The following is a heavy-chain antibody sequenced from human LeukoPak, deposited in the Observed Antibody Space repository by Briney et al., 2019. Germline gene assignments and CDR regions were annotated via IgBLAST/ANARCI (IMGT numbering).Heavy chain of an antibody. V-gene: IGHV1-18*01. J-gene: IGHJ6*03. CDR2: ISAYNGNR. CDR1: GYTFTSYG. CDR3: SRLTGDPNVLRFLECSNYYMDV. D-gene: IGHD3-3*01. Sequence: ASVKVSCKASGYTFTSYGISWVRQAPGHGLEWMGWISAYNGNRNNAQKLQGRVTMTTDTSTSTAYMELRSLRSDDTAVYSCSRLTGDPNVLRFLECSNYYMDVSGKGSTVTASS.